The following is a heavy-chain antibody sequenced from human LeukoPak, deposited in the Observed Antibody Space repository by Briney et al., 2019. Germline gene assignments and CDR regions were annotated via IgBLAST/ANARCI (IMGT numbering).Heavy chain of an antibody. J-gene: IGHJ5*02. CDR3: ARFHYYDSWFDP. V-gene: IGHV4-30-2*02. CDR2: IYHSGST. D-gene: IGHD3-22*01. CDR1: GGSISSGGYS. Sequence: PSETLSLTCAVSGGSISSGGYSWSWIRQPPGKGLEWIGYIYHSGSTYYNPSLKSRVTISVDTSKNQFSLKLSSVTAADTAVYYCARFHYYDSWFDPWGQGTLVTVSS.